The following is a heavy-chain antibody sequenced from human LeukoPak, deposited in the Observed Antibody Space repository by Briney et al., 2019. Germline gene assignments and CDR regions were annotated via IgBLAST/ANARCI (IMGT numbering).Heavy chain of an antibody. V-gene: IGHV3-23*01. D-gene: IGHD3-3*01. CDR1: GFTFSSYA. CDR2: ISGSGGST. Sequence: AGGSLGLSCAASGFTFSSYAMSWVRQAPGKGLEWVSAISGSGGSTYYADSVKGRFTISRDNSKNSLYLQMNSLRAEDTAVYYCARGSHGDFWTFDYWGQGTLVTVSS. CDR3: ARGSHGDFWTFDY. J-gene: IGHJ4*02.